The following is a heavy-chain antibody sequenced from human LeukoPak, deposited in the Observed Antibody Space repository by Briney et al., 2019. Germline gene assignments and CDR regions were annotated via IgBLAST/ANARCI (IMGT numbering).Heavy chain of an antibody. V-gene: IGHV3-30*02. CDR2: IRYDGSNK. Sequence: GGSLRLSCAASGFTFSSYGMHWVRQAPGKGLEWVAFIRYDGSNKYYADSVKGRFTISRDNSKNTLYLQMNSLRAEDTAVYYCAKIDCSSTSCLDYWGQGTLVTVSS. CDR3: AKIDCSSTSCLDY. J-gene: IGHJ4*02. CDR1: GFTFSSYG. D-gene: IGHD2-2*01.